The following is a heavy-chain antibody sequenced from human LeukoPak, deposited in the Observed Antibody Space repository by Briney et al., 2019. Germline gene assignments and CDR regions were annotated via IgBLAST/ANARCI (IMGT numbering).Heavy chain of an antibody. D-gene: IGHD5-24*01. Sequence: SETLSLTCTVSGGSISSSNYFWGWIRQAPGKGLECIVSIYYSGSTYYNPSLKSRVTISADMSKNQFSLRLYSVTAADTAVYYCGRDSVEMGTIHSDYWGQGTLVTVSS. CDR1: GGSISSSNYF. V-gene: IGHV4-39*07. CDR2: IYYSGST. J-gene: IGHJ4*02. CDR3: GRDSVEMGTIHSDY.